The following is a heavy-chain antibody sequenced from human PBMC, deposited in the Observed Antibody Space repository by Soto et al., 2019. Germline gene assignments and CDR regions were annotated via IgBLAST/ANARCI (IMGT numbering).Heavy chain of an antibody. CDR2: IWYDGSNK. Sequence: GGSLRLSCAASGFTFSSYGMHWVRQAPGKGLEWVAVIWYDGSNKYYADSVKGRFTISRDNSKNTLYLQMNGLRAEDTAVYYCARDLSYDSSGIDYWGQGTLVTVSS. J-gene: IGHJ4*02. CDR3: ARDLSYDSSGIDY. D-gene: IGHD3-22*01. V-gene: IGHV3-33*01. CDR1: GFTFSSYG.